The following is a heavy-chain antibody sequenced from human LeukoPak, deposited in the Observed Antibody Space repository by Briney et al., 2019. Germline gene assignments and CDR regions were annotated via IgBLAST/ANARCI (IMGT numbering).Heavy chain of an antibody. J-gene: IGHJ4*02. V-gene: IGHV4-59*12. D-gene: IGHD5-18*01. CDR1: GGSISGYY. CDR3: AREDTVMAPGFDY. Sequence: PSETLSLTCSVSGGSISGYYWSWIRQPPGKGLEWIGSIYYSGITYHNPSLRSRVTISIETSKNQFSLKLSAVTAADTAVYYCAREDTVMAPGFDYWGQGTLVTVSS. CDR2: IYYSGIT.